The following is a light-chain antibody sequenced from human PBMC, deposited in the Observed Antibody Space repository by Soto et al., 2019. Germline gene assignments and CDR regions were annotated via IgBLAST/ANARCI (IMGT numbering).Light chain of an antibody. CDR3: QQYGSSPVS. J-gene: IGKJ2*03. CDR1: QSVSTTN. Sequence: EIVLTQSPGTLSLSPGERATLACRASQSVSTTNFAWYQHKPCQPPRLVMYVASSRATGIPDRFSGSGSGTDVTLTISRLEREGCAIYYCQQYGSSPVSFGQRTKLPIK. CDR2: VAS. V-gene: IGKV3-20*01.